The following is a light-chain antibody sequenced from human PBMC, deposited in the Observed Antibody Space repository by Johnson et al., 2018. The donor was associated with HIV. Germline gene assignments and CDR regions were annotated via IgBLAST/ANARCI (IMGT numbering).Light chain of an antibody. J-gene: IGLJ1*01. CDR1: SSNIGNNY. CDR3: GTWDSSLSAFYV. Sequence: PVLTQPPSVSAAPGQKVTISCSGSSSNIGNNYVSWYQQLPGTAPKLLIYDNNKRPSGIPDRFSGSKSGTSATLGITGLQTGDEADYYCGTWDSSLSAFYVFGTGTTITVL. CDR2: DNN. V-gene: IGLV1-51*01.